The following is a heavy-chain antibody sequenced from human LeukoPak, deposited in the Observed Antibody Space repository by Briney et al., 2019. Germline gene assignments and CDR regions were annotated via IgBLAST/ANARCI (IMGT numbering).Heavy chain of an antibody. V-gene: IGHV4-4*07. Sequence: PSETLSLTCTVSGGSISSYYWSWIRQPAGKGLEWIGRIYTSGSTNYNPSLKSRVTMSVDTSKNQFSLKLSSVTAADTAVYYCARDLRTVAAGGYYYYYMDVWGKGTTVTVSS. J-gene: IGHJ6*03. CDR2: IYTSGST. CDR1: GGSISSYY. D-gene: IGHD2-15*01. CDR3: ARDLRTVAAGGYYYYYMDV.